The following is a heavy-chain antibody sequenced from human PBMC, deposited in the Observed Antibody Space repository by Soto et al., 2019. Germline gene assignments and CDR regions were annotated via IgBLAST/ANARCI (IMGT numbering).Heavy chain of an antibody. Sequence: GGSLRLSCAASGFTFSSHEMNWVRRAPGKGLEWVSYITSSGSTTHYAGSVKGRFTISRDNAKNLLYLQMSSLRAEDTAVYYCAKGNSPVTVSWGQGTLVTVSS. CDR3: AKGNSPVTVS. CDR1: GFTFSSHE. J-gene: IGHJ5*02. V-gene: IGHV3-48*03. D-gene: IGHD3-16*02. CDR2: ITSSGSTT.